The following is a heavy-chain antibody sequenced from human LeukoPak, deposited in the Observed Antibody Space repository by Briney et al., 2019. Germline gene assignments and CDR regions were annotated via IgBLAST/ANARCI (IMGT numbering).Heavy chain of an antibody. D-gene: IGHD3-9*01. CDR3: ATAYDILTGYLYDAFDI. CDR1: GYTFTGYY. CDR2: INPNSGGT. V-gene: IGHV1-2*05. J-gene: IGHJ3*02. Sequence: ASVKVYCKASGYTFTGYYMHWVRQAPGQGLEWMGWINPNSGGTNYAQKFQGRVTMTRDTSISTAYMELSRLRSDDTVFYNQATAYDILTGYLYDAFDIWGQGTMVTVSS.